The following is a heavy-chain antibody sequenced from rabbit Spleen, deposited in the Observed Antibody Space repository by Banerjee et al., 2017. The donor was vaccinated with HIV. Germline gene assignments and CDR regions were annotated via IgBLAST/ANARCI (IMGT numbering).Heavy chain of an antibody. Sequence: QSLEESGGDLVKPEGSLTLTCTASGFSFSSSYYMCWVRQAPGKGLEWIACIYAGSGGSTYYASWAKGRFTISKTSSTTVTLQMTSLTAADTATYFCARDRYAGYAGVGYNYFNLWGQGTLVTVS. CDR2: IYAGSGGST. D-gene: IGHD7-1*01. V-gene: IGHV1S40*01. CDR3: ARDRYAGYAGVGYNYFNL. J-gene: IGHJ4*01. CDR1: GFSFSSSYY.